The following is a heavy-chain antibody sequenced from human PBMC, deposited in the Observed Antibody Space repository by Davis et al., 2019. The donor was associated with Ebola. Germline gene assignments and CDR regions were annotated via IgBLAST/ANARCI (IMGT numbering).Heavy chain of an antibody. D-gene: IGHD2-2*03. J-gene: IGHJ4*02. CDR1: GYTFTSYP. V-gene: IGHV3-23*01. Sequence: SCKASGYTFTSYPMSWVRQAPGKGLEWVSVISGIGGSIHYADSVKGRFTISRDNSNNTLYLQMNNLRVEDSAVYYCAKYVDIVVVPAAFDSWGQGTLVTVSS. CDR2: ISGIGGSI. CDR3: AKYVDIVVVPAAFDS.